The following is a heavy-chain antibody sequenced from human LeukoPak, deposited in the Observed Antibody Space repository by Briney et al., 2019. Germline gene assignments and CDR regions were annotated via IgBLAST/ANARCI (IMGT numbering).Heavy chain of an antibody. Sequence: GGSLRLSCAASGFTFSSYSMNWVRQAPGRGLEWVSYISGSSSTIYYADSVKGRFTISRDNAKNSLYLQMNSLRAEDTAVYYCARDESYYGSGSYYDPWGQGTLVTVSS. CDR3: ARDESYYGSGSYYDP. V-gene: IGHV3-48*04. D-gene: IGHD3-10*01. J-gene: IGHJ5*02. CDR1: GFTFSSYS. CDR2: ISGSSSTI.